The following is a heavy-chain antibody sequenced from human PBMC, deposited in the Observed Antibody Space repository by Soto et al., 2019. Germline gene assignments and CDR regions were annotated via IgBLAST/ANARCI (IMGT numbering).Heavy chain of an antibody. CDR1: GGSISSSSYY. V-gene: IGHV4-39*07. CDR3: ARDHPPYCIGTYCYSADYLQV. Sequence: SEALSLTCTVSGGSISSSSYYWGWIRQPPGKGLEWIGSIYYSGSTYYNPSLKSRATISVDTSKNQFSLKLSSVTAADTAMYYCARDHPPYCIGTYCYSADYLQVWGQVTQVTVSS. CDR2: IYYSGST. D-gene: IGHD2-15*01. J-gene: IGHJ1*01.